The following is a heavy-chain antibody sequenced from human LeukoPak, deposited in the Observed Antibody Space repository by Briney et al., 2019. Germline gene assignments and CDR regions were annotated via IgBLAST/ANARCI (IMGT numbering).Heavy chain of an antibody. CDR1: GGSFSGYY. V-gene: IGHV4-34*01. J-gene: IGHJ6*02. CDR3: ARGRGIAAHSYYYYGMDV. CDR2: INHSGST. Sequence: SETLSLTCAVYGGSFSGYYWSWIRQPPGKGLEWIGEINHSGSTNYNPSLKSRVTISVDTSKNQFSLKLSSVTAADTAVYYCARGRGIAAHSYYYYGMDVWGQGTTVTVSS. D-gene: IGHD6-13*01.